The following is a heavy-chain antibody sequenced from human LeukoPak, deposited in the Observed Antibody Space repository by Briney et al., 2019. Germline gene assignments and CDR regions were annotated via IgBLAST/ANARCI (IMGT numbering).Heavy chain of an antibody. V-gene: IGHV3-23*01. CDR1: GFTFSSYA. CDR3: VRAGGPHTVDV. Sequence: GGSLRLSCAASGFTFSSYAMSWVRQAPGKGLEWVSAISGSGGSTYYADSVKGRFTISRDNSKNTLYLQMISLRAEDTAVFYCVRAGGPHTVDVWGQGTTVTVSS. CDR2: ISGSGGST. J-gene: IGHJ6*02. D-gene: IGHD2-8*02.